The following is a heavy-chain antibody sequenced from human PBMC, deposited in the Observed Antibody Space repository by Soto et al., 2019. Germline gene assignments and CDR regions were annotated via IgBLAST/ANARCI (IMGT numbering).Heavy chain of an antibody. V-gene: IGHV1-46*01. CDR2: INPSGGST. J-gene: IGHJ4*02. CDR3: ARDAGGRQQLVHFDY. CDR1: GYTFTSYY. D-gene: IGHD6-13*01. Sequence: QVQLVQSGAEVKKPGASVKVSCKASGYTFTSYYMHWVRQAPGQGLEWMGIINPSGGSTSYAQKFQGRVTMXXDXSXXTVYMELSSLRSEDTAVYYCARDAGGRQQLVHFDYWGQGTLVTVSS.